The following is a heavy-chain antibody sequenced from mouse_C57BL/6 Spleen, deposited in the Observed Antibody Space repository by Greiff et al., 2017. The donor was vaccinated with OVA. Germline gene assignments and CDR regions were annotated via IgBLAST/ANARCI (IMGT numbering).Heavy chain of an antibody. V-gene: IGHV1-82*01. J-gene: IGHJ3*01. Sequence: VHLVESGPELVKPGASVKISCKASGYAFSSSWMNWVKQRPGKGLEWIGRIYPGDGDTNYNGKFKGKATLTADKSSSTAYMQLSSLTSEDSAVYFCARKDSSGPWFAYWGQGTLVTVSA. CDR1: GYAFSSSW. CDR3: ARKDSSGPWFAY. CDR2: IYPGDGDT. D-gene: IGHD3-2*02.